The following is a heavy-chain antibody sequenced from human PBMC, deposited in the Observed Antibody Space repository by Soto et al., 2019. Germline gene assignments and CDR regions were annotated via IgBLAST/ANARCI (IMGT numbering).Heavy chain of an antibody. D-gene: IGHD3-16*02. Sequence: PGGSLRLSCAASGFTFSSYWMSWVRQAPGKGLEWVAVISYDGSNKYYADSVKGRFTISRDNSKNTLYLQMNSLRAEDTAVYYCAREEYVWGSYRPFDYWGQGTLVTVSS. CDR2: ISYDGSNK. CDR1: GFTFSSYW. CDR3: AREEYVWGSYRPFDY. V-gene: IGHV3-30-3*01. J-gene: IGHJ4*02.